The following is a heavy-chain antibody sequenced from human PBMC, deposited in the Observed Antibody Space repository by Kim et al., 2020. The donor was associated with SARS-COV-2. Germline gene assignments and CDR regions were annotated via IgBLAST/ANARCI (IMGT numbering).Heavy chain of an antibody. J-gene: IGHJ6*02. CDR1: GGSISSSSYY. Sequence: SETLSLTCTVSGGSISSSSYYWGWIRQPPGKGLEWIGSIYYSGSTYYNPSLKSRVTISVDTSKNQFSLKLSSVTAADTAVYYCARQGRAMTTVTTGRNYYGMDVWGQGTTVTVSS. D-gene: IGHD4-17*01. CDR2: IYYSGST. V-gene: IGHV4-39*01. CDR3: ARQGRAMTTVTTGRNYYGMDV.